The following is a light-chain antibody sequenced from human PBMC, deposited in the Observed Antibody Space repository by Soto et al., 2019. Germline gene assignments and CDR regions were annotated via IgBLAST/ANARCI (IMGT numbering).Light chain of an antibody. Sequence: EIVLTQSPDTLSLSPGERATLSCRASQSVSSYLAWYQQKPGQAPRLLIYDASNRATGIPARFSGSGSGTDFTLTISSLEPEDVAVYYCQQRSNWPPLTFGGGTKVEIK. V-gene: IGKV3-11*01. CDR3: QQRSNWPPLT. CDR1: QSVSSY. J-gene: IGKJ4*01. CDR2: DAS.